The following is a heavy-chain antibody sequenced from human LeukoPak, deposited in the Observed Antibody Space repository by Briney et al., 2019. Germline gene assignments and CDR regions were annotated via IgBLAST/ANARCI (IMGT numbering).Heavy chain of an antibody. CDR2: IYYSGST. CDR3: AWFGEFDDY. Sequence: SETLSLTCSVSGGSISSYYWSWIRQPPGKGLEWIGYIYYSGSTNYNPSLKSRVTISVDTSKNQFSLKLSSVTAADTTVYYCAWFGEFDDYWGQGTLVTVSS. D-gene: IGHD3-10*01. J-gene: IGHJ4*02. V-gene: IGHV4-59*01. CDR1: GGSISSYY.